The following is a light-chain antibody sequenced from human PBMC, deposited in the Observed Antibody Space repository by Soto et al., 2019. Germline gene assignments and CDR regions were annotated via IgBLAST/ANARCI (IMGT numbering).Light chain of an antibody. Sequence: QSVLTQPASVSGSPGQSITISCAGSSSDVGGYKYVSWYQQFPGNAPKLIIYEVTIRPSGVSNRFSGSKSGNTASLTISGLQAEGEADYYCSSYSSSSISYVFGTGTKLTVL. V-gene: IGLV2-14*01. CDR1: SSDVGGYKY. J-gene: IGLJ1*01. CDR2: EVT. CDR3: SSYSSSSISYV.